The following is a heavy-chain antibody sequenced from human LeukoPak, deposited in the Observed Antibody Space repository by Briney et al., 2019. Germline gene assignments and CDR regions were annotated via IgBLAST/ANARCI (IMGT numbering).Heavy chain of an antibody. D-gene: IGHD6-13*01. CDR1: GGSISSDY. J-gene: IGHJ4*02. Sequence: SSETPSLTCTVSGGSISSDYWSWIRQPAGKGLEWIGRIYTSGSTDYNPSLKSRVTMSIDTSKNQFSLKLTSVTAADTAVYYCARDQSSSWYGIHYWGQGTLVTVSS. CDR2: IYTSGST. CDR3: ARDQSSSWYGIHY. V-gene: IGHV4-4*07.